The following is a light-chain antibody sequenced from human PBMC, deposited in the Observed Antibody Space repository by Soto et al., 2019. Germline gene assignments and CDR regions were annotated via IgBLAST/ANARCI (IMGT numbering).Light chain of an antibody. CDR1: QSTSSY. CDR3: QQYSSHST. Sequence: DIQMTQSPSTLSASVGDRVTITCRASQSTSSYLAWYQQQPGKAPKLLIYQAPSLENGVPSRFSGSGSGTEFSLTISSLKPDEFATYYCQQYSSHSTFGQGTKVDIK. CDR2: QAP. V-gene: IGKV1-5*03. J-gene: IGKJ1*01.